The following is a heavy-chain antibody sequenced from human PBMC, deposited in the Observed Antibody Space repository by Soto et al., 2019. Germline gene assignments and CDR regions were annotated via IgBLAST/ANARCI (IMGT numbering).Heavy chain of an antibody. CDR1: GGSISSYY. J-gene: IGHJ4*02. CDR2: IYYSGST. V-gene: IGHV4-59*01. CDR3: ARGLRGYVRIFDY. D-gene: IGHD5-12*01. Sequence: SETLSLTCTVSGGSISSYYWSWIRQPPGKGLEWIGYIYYSGSTNYNPSLKSRVTISADTSKNQFSLKLSSVTAADTAVYYCARGLRGYVRIFDYWGQGTLVTVSS.